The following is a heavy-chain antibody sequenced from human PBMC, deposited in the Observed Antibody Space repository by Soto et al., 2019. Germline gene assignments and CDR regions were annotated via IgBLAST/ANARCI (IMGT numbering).Heavy chain of an antibody. CDR2: ISSSSSYI. CDR1: GFTFSSYS. J-gene: IGHJ4*02. V-gene: IGHV3-21*01. Sequence: GGSLRLSCAASGFTFSSYSMNWVRQAPGKGLEWVSSISSSSSYIYYADSVKGRFTISRDNAKNSLYLQMNSLRAEDTAVYYCARDRPQELEFAYWGQGTLVTVSS. CDR3: ARDRPQELEFAY. D-gene: IGHD1-26*01.